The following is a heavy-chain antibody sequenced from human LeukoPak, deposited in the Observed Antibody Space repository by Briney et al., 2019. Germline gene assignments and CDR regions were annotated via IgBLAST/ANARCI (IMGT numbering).Heavy chain of an antibody. CDR1: GFTVDDYA. D-gene: IGHD3-3*01. CDR2: IIWNSDRI. CDR3: EKDGIILGIFGDNFDF. V-gene: IGHV3-9*01. J-gene: IGHJ4*02. Sequence: SLTLACPASGFTVDDYAMQWDRQPPENGLEWDSGIIWNSDRIDYAESAKGRFTIYRDKDKKYMYVQMNSLRAEDAALYYCEKDGIILGIFGDNFDFWGEGTLVSVSS.